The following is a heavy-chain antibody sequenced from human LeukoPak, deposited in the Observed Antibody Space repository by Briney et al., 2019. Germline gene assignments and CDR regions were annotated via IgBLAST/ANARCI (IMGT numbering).Heavy chain of an antibody. J-gene: IGHJ4*02. D-gene: IGHD3-10*01. CDR3: ARQGLLWFGEPLDY. Sequence: PGGSLRLSCAASGFTFSSYSMNWVRQAPGKGLEWVSSISSSSSYIYYADSVKGRFTISRDNAKNSLYLQMNRLRAEDTAVYYCARQGLLWFGEPLDYWGQGTLVTVSS. V-gene: IGHV3-21*01. CDR1: GFTFSSYS. CDR2: ISSSSSYI.